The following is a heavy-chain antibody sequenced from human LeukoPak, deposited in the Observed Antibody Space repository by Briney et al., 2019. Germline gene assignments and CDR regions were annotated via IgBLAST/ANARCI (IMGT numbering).Heavy chain of an antibody. J-gene: IGHJ3*02. V-gene: IGHV4-34*01. Sequence: PSETLSLTCAVYGGSFSGYYWSWIRQPPGKGLEWIGEINHSGSTNYNPSLKSRVTISVDTSKNQFSLKLSSVTAADTAVYYCARGRGSHHAFDIWGQGTMVTASS. CDR3: ARGRGSHHAFDI. D-gene: IGHD1-26*01. CDR2: INHSGST. CDR1: GGSFSGYY.